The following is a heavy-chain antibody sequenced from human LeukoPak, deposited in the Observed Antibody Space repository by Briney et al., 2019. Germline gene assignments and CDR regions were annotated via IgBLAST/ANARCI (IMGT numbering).Heavy chain of an antibody. D-gene: IGHD6-13*01. CDR1: GDTFSGYG. J-gene: IGHJ4*02. CDR3: ARDGGSSWYEDPDY. CDR2: VSTYNGDT. Sequence: ASVKVSCKASGDTFSGYGITWVRQAPGQGLEWMGWVSTYNGDTEYVQKLQGRLTMTTDTSTNTAYMELRRLRSDDTAVYYCARDGGSSWYEDPDYWGQGTLVTVSS. V-gene: IGHV1-18*01.